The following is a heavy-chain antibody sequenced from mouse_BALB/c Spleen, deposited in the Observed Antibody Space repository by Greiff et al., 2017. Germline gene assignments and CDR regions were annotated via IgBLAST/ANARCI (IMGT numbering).Heavy chain of an antibody. CDR3: ASGHAMDY. CDR1: GYAFSSSW. Sequence: VQLQQSGPELVKPGASVKISCKASGYAFSSSWMNWVKQRPGQGLEWIGRIYPGDGDTNYNGKFKGKATLTADKSSSTAYMQLSSLTSVDSAVYFCASGHAMDYWGQGTSVTVSS. J-gene: IGHJ4*01. CDR2: IYPGDGDT. V-gene: IGHV1-82*01.